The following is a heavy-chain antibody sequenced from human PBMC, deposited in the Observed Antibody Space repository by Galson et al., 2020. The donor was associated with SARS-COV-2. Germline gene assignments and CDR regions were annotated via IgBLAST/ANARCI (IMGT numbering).Heavy chain of an antibody. D-gene: IGHD4-17*01. CDR1: GFTFTRSA. V-gene: IGHV3-23*01. J-gene: IGHJ4*02. CDR3: AKDQGNDYGDQIDY. Sequence: GGSLRLSCAASGFTFTRSAMTWVRQAPGKGLEWVSGISSSGVRKYYADAVRGRFTISRDYSKNTLYLQMTSLRAEDTAIYYCAKDQGNDYGDQIDYWGQGTLVTVSS. CDR2: ISSSGVRK.